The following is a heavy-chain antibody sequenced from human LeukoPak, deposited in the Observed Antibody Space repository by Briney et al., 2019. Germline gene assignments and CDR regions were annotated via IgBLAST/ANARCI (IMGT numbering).Heavy chain of an antibody. CDR3: ARGYCSGGSCSNSY. CDR1: GFTFSTYA. J-gene: IGHJ4*02. D-gene: IGHD2-15*01. CDR2: ISGSGDTT. V-gene: IGHV3-23*01. Sequence: PGGSLRLSCAAAGFTFSTYAMTWVRQAPGKGLEWVSAISGSGDTTYYADSVKGRFTISRDNSKSSLTLQMNSLRDDDPAVYYCARGYCSGGSCSNSYWGQGTLVTVSS.